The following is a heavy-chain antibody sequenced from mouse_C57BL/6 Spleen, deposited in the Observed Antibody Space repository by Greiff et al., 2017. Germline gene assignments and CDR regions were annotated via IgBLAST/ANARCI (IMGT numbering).Heavy chain of an antibody. V-gene: IGHV1-55*01. CDR2: IYPGSGST. D-gene: IGHD2-5*01. CDR3: ARDRAYYSNYEDAMDY. CDR1: GYTFTSYW. J-gene: IGHJ4*01. Sequence: VQLQQPGAELVKPGASVKMSCKASGYTFTSYWITWVKQRPGQGLEWIGDIYPGSGSTNYNEKFKSKATLTVDTSSSTAYMQLSSLTSEDSAVYYCARDRAYYSNYEDAMDYWGQGTSVTVSS.